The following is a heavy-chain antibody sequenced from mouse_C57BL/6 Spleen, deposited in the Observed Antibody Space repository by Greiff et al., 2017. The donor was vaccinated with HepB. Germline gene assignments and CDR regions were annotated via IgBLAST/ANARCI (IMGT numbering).Heavy chain of an antibody. Sequence: VQLQQSGAELVRPGASVTLSCKASGYTFTDYEMHWVKQTPVHGLEWIGAIDPETGGTAYNQKFKGKAILTADKSSSTAYMELRSLTSEDSAVYYGTRGGGSFDYWGQGTTLIVSS. V-gene: IGHV1-15*01. CDR3: TRGGGSFDY. CDR1: GYTFTDYE. CDR2: IDPETGGT. J-gene: IGHJ2*01.